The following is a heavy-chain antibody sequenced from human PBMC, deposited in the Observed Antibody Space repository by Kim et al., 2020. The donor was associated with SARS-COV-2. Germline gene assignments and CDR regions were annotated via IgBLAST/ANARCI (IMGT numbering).Heavy chain of an antibody. J-gene: IGHJ6*02. CDR1: GGTFSSYA. D-gene: IGHD3-3*01. CDR2: IIPIFGTA. CDR3: ARGPGLRFLEWLSPYYYGMDV. V-gene: IGHV1-69*13. Sequence: SVKVSCKASGGTFSSYAISWVRQAPGQGLEWMGGIIPIFGTANYAQKFQGRVTITADESTSTAYMELSSLRSEDTAVYYCARGPGLRFLEWLSPYYYGMDVWGQGTTVTVSS.